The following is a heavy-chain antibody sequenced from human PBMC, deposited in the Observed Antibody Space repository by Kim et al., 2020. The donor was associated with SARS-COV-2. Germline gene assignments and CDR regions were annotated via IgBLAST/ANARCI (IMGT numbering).Heavy chain of an antibody. CDR1: GGSISSYY. V-gene: IGHV4-59*08. CDR3: ARQSWNTIFGVVTMGAYFDY. CDR2: IYYSGST. D-gene: IGHD3-3*01. Sequence: SETLSLTCTVSGGSISSYYWSWIRQPPGKGLEWIGYIYYSGSTNYNPSLKSRVTISVDTSKNQFSLKLSSVTAADTAVHYCARQSWNTIFGVVTMGAYFDYWGQGTLVTVSS. J-gene: IGHJ4*02.